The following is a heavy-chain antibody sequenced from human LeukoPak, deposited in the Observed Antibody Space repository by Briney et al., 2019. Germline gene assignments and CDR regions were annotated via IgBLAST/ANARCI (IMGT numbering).Heavy chain of an antibody. V-gene: IGHV4-4*02. J-gene: IGHJ4*02. D-gene: IGHD4-17*01. CDR3: ACSTVTTIPYFDY. CDR1: GGSISSSNW. Sequence: SGTLSLTCAVSGGSISSSNWWSWVRQPPGKGLEWIGEIYHSGSTNYNPSLKSRVTISVDKSKNQFSLKLSSVTAADTAVYYCACSTVTTIPYFDYWGQGTLVTVPS. CDR2: IYHSGST.